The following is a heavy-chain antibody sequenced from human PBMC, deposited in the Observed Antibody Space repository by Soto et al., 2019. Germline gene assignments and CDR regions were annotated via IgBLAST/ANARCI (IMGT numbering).Heavy chain of an antibody. CDR1: GFTFSSYA. CDR2: ISGSGGST. Sequence: EVQLLESGGGLVQPGGSLRLSCAASGFTFSSYAMSWVRQAPGKGLEWVSAISGSGGSTYYADSVKGRFTISRDNSKNTLYLQMNSLRAEDTAVYYCAKDLSTVRNGNDVRYFDYWGQGTLVTVAS. J-gene: IGHJ4*02. CDR3: AKDLSTVRNGNDVRYFDY. D-gene: IGHD1-20*01. V-gene: IGHV3-23*01.